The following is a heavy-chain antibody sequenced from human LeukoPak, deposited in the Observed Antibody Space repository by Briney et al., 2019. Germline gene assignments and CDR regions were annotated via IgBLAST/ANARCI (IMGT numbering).Heavy chain of an antibody. CDR1: GFTFSSYG. D-gene: IGHD5-18*01. J-gene: IGHJ4*02. V-gene: IGHV3-30*18. CDR2: ISYDGSNK. Sequence: GGSLRLSCAASGFTFSSYGMHWVRQAPGKGLEWVAVISYDGSNKYYADSVKGRFTISRDNSKNTLYLQMNSLRAEDTAVYYCAKDRYSYGATFDYWGQGTLVTVSS. CDR3: AKDRYSYGATFDY.